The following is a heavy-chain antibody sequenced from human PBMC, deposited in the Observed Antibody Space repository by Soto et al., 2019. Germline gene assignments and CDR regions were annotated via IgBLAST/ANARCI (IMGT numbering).Heavy chain of an antibody. V-gene: IGHV1-3*01. CDR1: GYTFTSYA. Sequence: ASVKVSCKASGYTFTSYAMHWVRQAPGQRLEWMGWINAGNGNTKYSQKFQGRVTITRDTSASTAYMELSSLRSEDTAVYYCARGNDILTGYYNYYSYGMEVWGQGTTVTVSS. CDR3: ARGNDILTGYYNYYSYGMEV. CDR2: INAGNGNT. J-gene: IGHJ6*02. D-gene: IGHD3-9*01.